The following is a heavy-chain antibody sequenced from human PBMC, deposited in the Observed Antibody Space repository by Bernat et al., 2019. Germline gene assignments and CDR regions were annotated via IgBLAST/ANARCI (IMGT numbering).Heavy chain of an antibody. CDR2: IYSGGST. CDR3: ARAAFWSGYLNHDAFDI. Sequence: EVQLVESGGGLILPGGSVRLSCAASGLTVSSNYMSWVRQAPGKGLEWVSDIYSGGSTYYADSVKGRFTISRDNSKNTLYLQMNSLRAEDTAVYYCARAAFWSGYLNHDAFDIWGQGTMVTVSS. D-gene: IGHD3-3*01. CDR1: GLTVSSNY. J-gene: IGHJ3*02. V-gene: IGHV3-53*01.